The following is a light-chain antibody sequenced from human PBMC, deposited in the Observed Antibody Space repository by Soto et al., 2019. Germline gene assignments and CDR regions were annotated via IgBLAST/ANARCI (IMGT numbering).Light chain of an antibody. CDR1: QSVSSSY. J-gene: IGKJ2*01. CDR2: GAS. CDR3: QQYGSSPST. V-gene: IGKV3-20*01. Sequence: EIVLTQSPGTLSLSPGERATLSCRASQSVSSSYLAWYQQKPGQAPRLLIYGASSRATGIPDRFSGIGSGTDFTLTISRLEPEDFAVYYCQQYGSSPSTFGQGTKLEIK.